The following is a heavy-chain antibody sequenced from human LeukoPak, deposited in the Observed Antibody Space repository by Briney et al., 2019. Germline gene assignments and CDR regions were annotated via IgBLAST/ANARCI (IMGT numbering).Heavy chain of an antibody. V-gene: IGHV3-48*01. J-gene: IGHJ3*02. D-gene: IGHD4/OR15-4a*01. CDR1: GFTFSSYS. CDR3: VRGPRNYDDSGFHYGVFDI. Sequence: PGGSLRLSCAASGFTFSSYSMNWVRQAPGKGLEWVSYISSSSSTIYYADSVKGRFTISRDNAKNSLYLQMNSLRAEDTAVYYCVRGPRNYDDSGFHYGVFDIWGQGTVVTVSS. CDR2: ISSSSSTI.